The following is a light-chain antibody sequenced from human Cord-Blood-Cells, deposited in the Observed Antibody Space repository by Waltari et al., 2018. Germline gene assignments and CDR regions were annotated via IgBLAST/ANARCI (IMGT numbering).Light chain of an antibody. V-gene: IGLV2-23*01. CDR3: CSYAGSSTHVV. J-gene: IGLJ2*01. CDR2: EGS. Sequence: QSALTQPASVSGSPGQSITIPCTGTSSDVGSYNLVSWYQQHPGKAPKLMIYEGSKRPSGVSNRFSGSKSGNTASLTISGRQAEDEADYYCCSYAGSSTHVVFGGVTKLTVL. CDR1: SSDVGSYNL.